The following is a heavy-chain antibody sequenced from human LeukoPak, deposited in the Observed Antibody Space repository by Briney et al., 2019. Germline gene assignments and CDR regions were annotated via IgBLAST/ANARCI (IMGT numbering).Heavy chain of an antibody. Sequence: PSETLSLTCTVSGGSISSGDYYWSWIRQPPGKGLEWIGSIYYSGSTYYNPSLKSRVTISVDTSKNQFSLKLSSVTAADTAVYYCASPGGGQYYHNSGYYYFDYWGQGTLVTVSS. D-gene: IGHD3-22*01. V-gene: IGHV4-39*01. CDR2: IYYSGST. CDR1: GGSISSGDYY. J-gene: IGHJ4*02. CDR3: ASPGGGQYYHNSGYYYFDY.